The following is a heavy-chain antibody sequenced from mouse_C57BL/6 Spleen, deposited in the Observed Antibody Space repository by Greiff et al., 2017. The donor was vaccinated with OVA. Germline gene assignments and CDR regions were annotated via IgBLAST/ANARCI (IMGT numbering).Heavy chain of an antibody. Sequence: VNVVESGGGLVKPGGSLKLSCAASGFTFSSYAMSWVRQTPEKRLEWVATISDGGSYTYYPDNVKGRFTISRDNAKNNLYLQMSHLKSEDTAMYYCARAPNWGFDYWGQGTTLTVSS. J-gene: IGHJ2*01. V-gene: IGHV5-4*03. CDR1: GFTFSSYA. CDR2: ISDGGSYT. D-gene: IGHD4-1*01. CDR3: ARAPNWGFDY.